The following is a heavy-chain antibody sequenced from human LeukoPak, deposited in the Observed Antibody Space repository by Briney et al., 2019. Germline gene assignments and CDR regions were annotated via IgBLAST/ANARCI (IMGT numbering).Heavy chain of an antibody. CDR1: GYSFTSYW. V-gene: IGHV5-10-1*01. J-gene: IGHJ4*02. CDR3: EVSMVRGVIENFDY. D-gene: IGHD3-10*01. Sequence: LGESLKISCKGSGYSFTSYWITWVGQMPGKGLEWMGRIDPSDSYTNYSPSFQGHVTISADKSISTAYLQWSSLKASDTAMYYCEVSMVRGVIENFDYWGQGTLVTVSS. CDR2: IDPSDSYT.